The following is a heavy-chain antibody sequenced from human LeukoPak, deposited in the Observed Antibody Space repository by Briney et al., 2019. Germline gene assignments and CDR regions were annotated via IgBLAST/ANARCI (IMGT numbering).Heavy chain of an antibody. Sequence: GGSLRLSCAASGFSFSSYSMNWVRQAPGKGLDWVAYIDSSSSTIYYADSVKGRFTISRDNAKDSLFLQMNSLRDEDTAVYFCARANSRMVRGVITYFDSWGKGTLVTVSS. CDR3: ARANSRMVRGVITYFDS. V-gene: IGHV3-48*02. J-gene: IGHJ4*02. D-gene: IGHD3-10*01. CDR1: GFSFSSYS. CDR2: IDSSSSTI.